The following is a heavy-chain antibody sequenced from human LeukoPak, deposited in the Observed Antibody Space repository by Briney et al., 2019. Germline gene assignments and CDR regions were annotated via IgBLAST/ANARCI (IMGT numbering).Heavy chain of an antibody. V-gene: IGHV4-59*01. J-gene: IGHJ4*02. CDR3: ATRGYYYFVDY. CDR1: GGSISNYY. CDR2: IHYSGNT. D-gene: IGHD3-22*01. Sequence: SETLSLTCTVSGGSISNYYWNWIRQPPGKGLEWIGYIHYSGNTNYNPSLKSRVTISVDTSKFSLKLSSVTAADTAVYYCATRGYYYFVDYWGQGTLVTVSS.